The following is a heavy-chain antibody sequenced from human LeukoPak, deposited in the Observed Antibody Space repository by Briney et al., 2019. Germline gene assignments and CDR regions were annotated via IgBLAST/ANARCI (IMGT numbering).Heavy chain of an antibody. J-gene: IGHJ3*02. V-gene: IGHV4-39*01. D-gene: IGHD5-24*01. CDR1: GGSIISSDYH. CDR3: ARARMATIQPHRRPDAFDI. CDR2: ISYSGNT. Sequence: PSETLSLTCTVSGGSIISSDYHWGWVRQPPGKGLEWIGTISYSGNTDYNPSLRSRVTISVDTSKNQFSLKLSSVTAADTAVYYCARARMATIQPHRRPDAFDIWGQGTMVTVSS.